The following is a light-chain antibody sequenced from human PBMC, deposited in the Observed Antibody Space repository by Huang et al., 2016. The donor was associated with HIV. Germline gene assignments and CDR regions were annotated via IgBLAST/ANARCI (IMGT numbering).Light chain of an antibody. V-gene: IGKV3-15*01. J-gene: IGKJ1*01. CDR3: QQYNNWPRT. CDR1: QSFSSN. CDR2: AAS. Sequence: EIVMTQSPATLSVSPGERATLSCRASQSFSSNLAWYQQKPGQAPMLLIYAASTRATGIPARFSGSGSGTEFTLTISNLQSEDFAVYYCQQYNNWPRTFGQGTKVEIK.